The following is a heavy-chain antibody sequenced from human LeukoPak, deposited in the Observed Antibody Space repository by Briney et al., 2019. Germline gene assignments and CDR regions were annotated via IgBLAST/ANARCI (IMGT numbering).Heavy chain of an antibody. CDR2: ISAYNGNT. CDR3: AREIVETYYYGSGSYPFDY. Sequence: ASVKVSCKASGYTFTSYGISWVRQAPGQGXEWMGWISAYNGNTNYAQKLQGRVTMTTDTSTSTAYMELRSLRSDDTAVYYCAREIVETYYYGSGSYPFDYWGQGTLVTVSS. CDR1: GYTFTSYG. D-gene: IGHD3-10*01. V-gene: IGHV1-18*01. J-gene: IGHJ4*02.